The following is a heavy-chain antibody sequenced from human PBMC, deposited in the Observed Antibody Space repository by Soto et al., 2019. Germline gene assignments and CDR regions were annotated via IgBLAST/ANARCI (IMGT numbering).Heavy chain of an antibody. CDR2: IYYSGST. D-gene: IGHD3-22*01. CDR1: GGSISSGDYY. CDR3: ARTYYYDSSGYYSFVVTLSWFDP. Sequence: PSETLSLTCTVSGGSISSGDYYWSWIRQPPGKGLEWIGYIYYSGSTYYNPSLKSRVTISVDTSKNQFSLKLSSVTAADTAVYYCARTYYYDSSGYYSFVVTLSWFDPWGQGTLVTVSS. V-gene: IGHV4-30-4*01. J-gene: IGHJ5*02.